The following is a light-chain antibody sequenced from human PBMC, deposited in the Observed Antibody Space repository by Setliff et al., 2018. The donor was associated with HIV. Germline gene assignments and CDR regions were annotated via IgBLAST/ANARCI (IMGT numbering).Light chain of an antibody. CDR2: SDN. Sequence: SALTQTPSASGTPGQGVTISCSGGSSNIGANTVNWYQQLPGTAPKLLMYSDNQRPSGVPDRFSGSKSGTSASLAISGLQSEDEADYYCATWDDSLNGRVFGTGTKVTVL. CDR3: ATWDDSLNGRV. CDR1: SSNIGANT. J-gene: IGLJ1*01. V-gene: IGLV1-44*01.